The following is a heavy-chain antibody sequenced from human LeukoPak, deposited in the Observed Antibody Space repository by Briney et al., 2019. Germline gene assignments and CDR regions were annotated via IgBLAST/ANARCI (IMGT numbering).Heavy chain of an antibody. Sequence: GESLKISCKGSSYSFTSHWIGWVRHMPGKGLEWMGNIFPADSDTRYSPSFQGQVTISADKSISTAYLQWSSLKASDTAMYYCAKQTYGDWDFDLWGRGTLVTVSS. V-gene: IGHV5-51*01. J-gene: IGHJ2*01. D-gene: IGHD3-10*01. CDR3: AKQTYGDWDFDL. CDR1: SYSFTSHW. CDR2: IFPADSDT.